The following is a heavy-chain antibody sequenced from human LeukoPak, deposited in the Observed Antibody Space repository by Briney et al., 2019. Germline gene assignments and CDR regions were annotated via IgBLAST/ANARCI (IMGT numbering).Heavy chain of an antibody. CDR3: ARDGSSGWIDY. CDR2: IYYSGST. CDR1: GGSVSSGSYY. V-gene: IGHV4-61*01. J-gene: IGHJ4*02. Sequence: SETLSLTCTVSGGSVSSGSYYWRWIRQPPGKGLEWIGYIYYSGSTNYNPSLKSRVTISVDTSKNQFSLKLSSVTAADTAVYYCARDGSSGWIDYWGQGTLVTVSS. D-gene: IGHD6-19*01.